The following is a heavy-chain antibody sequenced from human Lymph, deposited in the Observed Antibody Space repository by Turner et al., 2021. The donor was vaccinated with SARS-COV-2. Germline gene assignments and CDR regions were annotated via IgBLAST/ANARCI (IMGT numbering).Heavy chain of an antibody. D-gene: IGHD3-10*01. CDR1: GGSISSSSHY. Sequence: QLQLQESGPGLVKPSETLSLTCTVSGGSISSSSHYWGWIRQPPGRGLEWIGHIYYSGSNCYNPSLKNRVTISVETSKNQFSLKLSSVTAADTAVYYCARLVRRAEYYFDYWGQGTLVTVSS. J-gene: IGHJ4*02. V-gene: IGHV4-39*01. CDR3: ARLVRRAEYYFDY. CDR2: IYYSGSN.